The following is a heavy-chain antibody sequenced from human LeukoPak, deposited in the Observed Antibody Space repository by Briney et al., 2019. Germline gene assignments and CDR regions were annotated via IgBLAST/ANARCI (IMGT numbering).Heavy chain of an antibody. CDR1: GFTFSSYS. D-gene: IGHD3-10*01. CDR3: ARGEYGSGSYHIDY. V-gene: IGHV3-21*01. CDR2: ISSSSSYI. J-gene: IGHJ4*02. Sequence: GGSLRLSCAASGFTFSSYSMDWVRQAPGKGLEWVSFISSSSSYIYYADSVKGRFTISRDNAKNSLYLQMNSLRAEDTAVYYCARGEYGSGSYHIDYWGQGTLVTVSS.